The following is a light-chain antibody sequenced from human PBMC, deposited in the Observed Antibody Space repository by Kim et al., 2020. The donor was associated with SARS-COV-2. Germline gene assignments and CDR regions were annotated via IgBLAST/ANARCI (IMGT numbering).Light chain of an antibody. CDR1: QDISNY. CDR3: QQYDNLPPLT. Sequence: SVGDRVTITCQASQDISNYLNWDQQKPGKAPKLLIYDASNLETGVPSRFSGSGSGTDFTFTISSLQPEDIATYYCQQYDNLPPLTFGGGTKVEIK. CDR2: DAS. J-gene: IGKJ4*01. V-gene: IGKV1-33*01.